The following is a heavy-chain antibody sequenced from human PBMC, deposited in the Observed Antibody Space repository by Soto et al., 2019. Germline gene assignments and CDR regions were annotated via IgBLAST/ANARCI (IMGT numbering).Heavy chain of an antibody. J-gene: IGHJ6*03. CDR1: GGSISSYY. V-gene: IGHV4-59*08. Sequence: SETLSLTCTVSGGSISSYYWSWIRQPPGKGLEWIGYIYYSGSTNYNPSLKSRVTISVDTSKNQFSLKLSSVTAADTAVYYCARRSVYGDSLTLHYYYYMDVWGKGTTVTVS. CDR3: ARRSVYGDSLTLHYYYYMDV. CDR2: IYYSGST. D-gene: IGHD4-17*01.